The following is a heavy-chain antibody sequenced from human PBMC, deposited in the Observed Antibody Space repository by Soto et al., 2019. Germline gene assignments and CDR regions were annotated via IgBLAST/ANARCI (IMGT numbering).Heavy chain of an antibody. CDR1: GFTFSGSA. CDR3: TRHDLHYGDYVSDY. V-gene: IGHV3-73*02. J-gene: IGHJ4*02. Sequence: EVQLVESGGGLVQPGGSLKLSCAASGFTFSGSAMHWVRQASGKGLEWVGRIRSKANSYATAYAASVKGRFTISRDDSKNTAYLQMNSLKTEDTAVYYCTRHDLHYGDYVSDYWGQGTLVTVSS. CDR2: IRSKANSYAT. D-gene: IGHD4-17*01.